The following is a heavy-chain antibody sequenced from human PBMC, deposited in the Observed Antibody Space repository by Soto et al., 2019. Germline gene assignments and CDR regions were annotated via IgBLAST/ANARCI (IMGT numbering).Heavy chain of an antibody. D-gene: IGHD1-7*01. Sequence: GESLKISCKTSGYSFTNYWIGWVRQMPGKGLEWMGTIYPGDSHTRYSPSFEGQVTISADMSISTAYLQWSSLKASDTAMYYCARRGFNWKYAFEVWGQGTTVTVSS. V-gene: IGHV5-51*01. CDR2: IYPGDSHT. J-gene: IGHJ6*02. CDR1: GYSFTNYW. CDR3: ARRGFNWKYAFEV.